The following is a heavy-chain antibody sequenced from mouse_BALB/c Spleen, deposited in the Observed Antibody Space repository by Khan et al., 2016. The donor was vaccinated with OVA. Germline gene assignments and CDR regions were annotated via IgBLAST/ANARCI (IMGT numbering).Heavy chain of an antibody. Sequence: QVQLKESGAELAKPAASVKMSCKASGYTFTTYWMHWVKQRPGQGLEWIGYINPTSGYTDYTEKFKDRATLSADKSSSTAYMQLSSLTSEDSAVYYCTRDRIDYWGQGTTLTVSS. CDR1: GYTFTTYW. CDR2: INPTSGYT. J-gene: IGHJ2*01. CDR3: TRDRIDY. V-gene: IGHV1-7*01.